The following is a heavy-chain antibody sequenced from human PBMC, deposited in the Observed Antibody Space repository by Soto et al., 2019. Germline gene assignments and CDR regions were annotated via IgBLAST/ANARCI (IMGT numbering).Heavy chain of an antibody. CDR3: AKELMPRYYGSLAAFDI. J-gene: IGHJ3*02. CDR2: ISGSGGST. V-gene: IGHV3-23*01. CDR1: GFTFSSYA. Sequence: EVQLLESGGGLVQPGGSLRLSCAASGFTFSSYAMSWVRQAPGKGLEWVSAISGSGGSTYYADSVKGRFTISRDNSKNTLYLQMNSLRAEDTAVYYCAKELMPRYYGSLAAFDIWGQGTMVTVSS. D-gene: IGHD3-10*01.